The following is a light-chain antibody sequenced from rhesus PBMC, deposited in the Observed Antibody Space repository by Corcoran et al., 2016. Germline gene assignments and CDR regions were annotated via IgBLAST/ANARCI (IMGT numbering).Light chain of an antibody. J-gene: IGKJ3*01. CDR1: QGISSW. CDR3: QQYSSRPFT. V-gene: IGKV1-22*01. Sequence: DIQMTQSPSSLSASVGDTVTITCRASQGISSWLAWYPQKPGKAPNLLIYKASSLQIGVTSRFSGSGSGTDCTLTISSLQSEDFATYYCQQYSSRPFTFGPGTKLDIK. CDR2: KAS.